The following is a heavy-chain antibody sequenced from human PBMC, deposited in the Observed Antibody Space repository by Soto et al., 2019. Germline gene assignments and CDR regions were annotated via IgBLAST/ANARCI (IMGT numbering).Heavy chain of an antibody. CDR2: IYYSGST. J-gene: IGHJ4*02. V-gene: IGHV4-61*08. Sequence: SETLSLTCTVSGGSISSGGYYWNWIRQHPGKGLDWIGYIYYSGSTNYNPSLKSRVTISVDTSKNQFSLKLSSVTAADTAVYYCARLSYVNVPKWGQGTLVTVSS. CDR1: GGSISSGGYY. D-gene: IGHD1-26*01. CDR3: ARLSYVNVPK.